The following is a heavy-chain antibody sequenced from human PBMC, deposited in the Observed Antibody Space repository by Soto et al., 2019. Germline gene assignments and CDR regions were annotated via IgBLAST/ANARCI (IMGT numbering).Heavy chain of an antibody. CDR2: IYYSGIT. J-gene: IGHJ4*02. CDR1: GVSISSSSYS. Sequence: PSETLSLTCTVSGVSISSSSYSWGWIRRPPGKGLEWIGTIYYSGITYYNPSLKGRVTISVDTSKNQFSLKLTSVTAADTAVYYCARHGSNWGQGTLVTVSS. CDR3: ARHGSN. V-gene: IGHV4-39*01.